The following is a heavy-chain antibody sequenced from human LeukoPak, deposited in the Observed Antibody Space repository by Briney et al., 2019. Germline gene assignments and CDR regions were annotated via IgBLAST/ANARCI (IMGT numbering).Heavy chain of an antibody. J-gene: IGHJ4*02. CDR1: GFTFSRYW. D-gene: IGHD6-13*01. V-gene: IGHV3-7*01. Sequence: PGGSLRLSCAASGFTFSRYWMNWVRQAPGKGLEWVANIEGDGSSKNYVDSVKGRFTISRDNAKDSLYLQISSLRDDDTAVYYCARGGTSWDYWGQGTLVTVSS. CDR2: IEGDGSSK. CDR3: ARGGTSWDY.